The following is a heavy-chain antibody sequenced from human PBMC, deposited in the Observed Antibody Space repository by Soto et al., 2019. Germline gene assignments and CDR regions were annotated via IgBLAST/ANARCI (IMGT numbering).Heavy chain of an antibody. J-gene: IGHJ6*02. CDR2: ISYDGSNK. CDR3: AKDRNYYYGMDV. V-gene: IGHV3-30*18. CDR1: GSTFSSYG. Sequence: GGSLRLSCAASGSTFSSYGMHWVRQAPGKGLEWVAVISYDGSNKYYADSVKGRFTISRDNSKNTLYLQMNSLRAEDTAVYYCAKDRNYYYGMDVWGQGTTVTVSS.